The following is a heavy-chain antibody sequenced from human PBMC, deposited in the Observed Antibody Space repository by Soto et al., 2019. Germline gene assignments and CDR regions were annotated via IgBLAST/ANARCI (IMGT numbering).Heavy chain of an antibody. Sequence: GASVKVSCKASGYTFTSYAMHWVRQAPGQRLEWMGWINAGNGNTKYSQKFQGRVTITRDTSASTAYMELSSLRSEDTAVYYCARESIRCSGGSCYEYWGQGTXVTVSS. D-gene: IGHD2-15*01. J-gene: IGHJ4*02. V-gene: IGHV1-3*01. CDR3: ARESIRCSGGSCYEY. CDR1: GYTFTSYA. CDR2: INAGNGNT.